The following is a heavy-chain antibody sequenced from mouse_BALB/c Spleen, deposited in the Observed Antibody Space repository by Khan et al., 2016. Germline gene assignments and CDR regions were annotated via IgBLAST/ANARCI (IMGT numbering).Heavy chain of an antibody. V-gene: IGHV3-2*02. J-gene: IGHJ3*01. CDR1: GYSITSDYA. D-gene: IGHD4-1*01. CDR3: AEELGWCAY. CDR2: ISYSGSN. Sequence: EVKLEESGPGLVQPSQSLSLTCTVTGYSITSDYAWNWLRQFPGNKLEWMGYISYSGSNSYNPSLKSRISITRDTSTNQIFLRLNFVTTEDTATYDCAEELGWCAYWGRGTLVTVSA.